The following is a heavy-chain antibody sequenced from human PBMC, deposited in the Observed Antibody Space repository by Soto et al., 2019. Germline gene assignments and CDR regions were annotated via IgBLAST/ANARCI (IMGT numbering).Heavy chain of an antibody. D-gene: IGHD6-13*01. V-gene: IGHV2-5*01. CDR2: IYWNDEK. CDR1: GLSLSTSGVG. J-gene: IGHJ5*02. CDR3: AHDCSGYTTSPYWCDP. Sequence: SGPTLVNPTETLTLTCTLSGLSLSTSGVGVGWIRQPPGKALEWLALIYWNDEKRYSPSLKSRLTISKDTSKNQVVLTMTNMDPVDTATYYCAHDCSGYTTSPYWCDPWGQGIMVTV.